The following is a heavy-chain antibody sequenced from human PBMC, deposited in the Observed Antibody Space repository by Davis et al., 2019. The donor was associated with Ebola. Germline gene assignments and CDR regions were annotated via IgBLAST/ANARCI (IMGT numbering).Heavy chain of an antibody. Sequence: SETLSLTCPVSGGSISSYYWSWIRQPPGKGLEWIGYIYYSGSTNYNPSLKSRVTISVDTSKNQFSLKLSSVAAADTAVYYCARVVGATGGDAFDIWGQGTMVTVSS. CDR3: ARVVGATGGDAFDI. D-gene: IGHD1-26*01. V-gene: IGHV4-59*01. CDR2: IYYSGST. J-gene: IGHJ3*02. CDR1: GGSISSYY.